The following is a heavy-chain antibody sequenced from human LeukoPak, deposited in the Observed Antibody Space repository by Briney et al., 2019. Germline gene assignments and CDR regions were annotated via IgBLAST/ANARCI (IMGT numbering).Heavy chain of an antibody. CDR3: ARDLGAGHVDY. CDR1: GGSISSYS. D-gene: IGHD1-26*01. Sequence: LETLSLTCTVSGGSISSYSWSWIRQPAGKGLEWIGHMYTTGSTNYNPSLKSRVTMAVDTSKNQFSLKMSSVTAADTAVYYCARDLGAGHVDYWGQGTLVTASS. CDR2: MYTTGST. V-gene: IGHV4-4*07. J-gene: IGHJ4*02.